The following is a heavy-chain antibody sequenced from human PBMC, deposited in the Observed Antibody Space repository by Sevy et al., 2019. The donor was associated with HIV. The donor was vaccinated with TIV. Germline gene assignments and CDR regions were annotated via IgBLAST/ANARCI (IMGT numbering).Heavy chain of an antibody. V-gene: IGHV3-30-3*01. D-gene: IGHD2-15*01. CDR1: GFTFSSYA. Sequence: GGSLRLSCAASGFTFSSYAMHWVRQAPGKGLEWVAVISYDGSNKYYADSVKGRFTISRDNSKNTLYLQMNSLRAEDTAVYYCAREGDIVVVVAATAVDVWGQGTMVTVSS. J-gene: IGHJ3*01. CDR2: ISYDGSNK. CDR3: AREGDIVVVVAATAVDV.